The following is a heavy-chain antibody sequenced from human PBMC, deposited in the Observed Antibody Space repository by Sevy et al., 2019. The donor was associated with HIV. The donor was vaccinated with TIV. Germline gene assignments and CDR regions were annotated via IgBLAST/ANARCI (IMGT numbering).Heavy chain of an antibody. CDR3: AREGSPGGYFDY. J-gene: IGHJ4*02. CDR2: IYHSGST. CDR1: GGSMSSGTYS. V-gene: IGHV4-30-2*01. Sequence: SETLSLTCAVSGGSMSSGTYSWSWIRQPPGKGLEWIGYIYHSGSTYYNPSLKSRVTISVDRSENQFSLNLRSVTAADTAVYYCAREGSPGGYFDYWGQGTLVTVSS. D-gene: IGHD3-16*01.